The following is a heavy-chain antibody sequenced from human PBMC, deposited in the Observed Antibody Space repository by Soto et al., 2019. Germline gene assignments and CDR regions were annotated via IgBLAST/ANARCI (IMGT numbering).Heavy chain of an antibody. D-gene: IGHD6-19*01. CDR1: GYTFRNYA. CDR3: ARPQWLVPYY. CDR2: INAGNGNT. Sequence: QVQLVQSGAEVKKPGASVKVSCKASGYTFRNYAMHWVRQAPGQRLEWMGWINAGNGNTKYSQKFQGRVTITRDTSASTAYMKLSSLRSEDTAVYYCARPQWLVPYYWGQGTLVTVSS. V-gene: IGHV1-3*01. J-gene: IGHJ4*02.